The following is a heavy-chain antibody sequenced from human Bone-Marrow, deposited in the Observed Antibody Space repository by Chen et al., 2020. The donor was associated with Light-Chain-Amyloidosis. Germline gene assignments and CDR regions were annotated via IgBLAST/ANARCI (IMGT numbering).Heavy chain of an antibody. J-gene: IGHJ4*02. D-gene: IGHD5-12*01. CDR2: IYPDDSDA. Sequence: EVQLEQSGPEVKKPGESLKISCKGSGYTFPNYWIGWVRQMPGKGLEWLGVIYPDDSDARYSPSVAGQVTISADKSITTAYLQWRSLRASDTAMYYCARRRDGYNFDSCGQGTLVTVSS. V-gene: IGHV5-51*01. CDR3: ARRRDGYNFDS. CDR1: GYTFPNYW.